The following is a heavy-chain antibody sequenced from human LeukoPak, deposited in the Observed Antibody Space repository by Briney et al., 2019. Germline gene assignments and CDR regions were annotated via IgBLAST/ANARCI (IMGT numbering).Heavy chain of an antibody. CDR2: INPNSGGT. CDR3: AGGGIVRDGYNYFSGAFDI. CDR1: GYTFTGYY. J-gene: IGHJ3*02. D-gene: IGHD5-24*01. Sequence: GASVKVSCKASGYTFTGYYMHWVRQAPGQGLEWMGWINPNSGGTNYAQKFQGRVTMTRDTSIGTAYMELSRLRSDDTAVYYCAGGGIVRDGYNYFSGAFDIWGQGTMVTVSS. V-gene: IGHV1-2*02.